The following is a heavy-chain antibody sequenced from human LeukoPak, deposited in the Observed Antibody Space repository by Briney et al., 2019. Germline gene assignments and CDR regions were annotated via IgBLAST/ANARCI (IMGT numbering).Heavy chain of an antibody. J-gene: IGHJ3*02. CDR2: INPNSGGT. V-gene: IGHV1-2*02. CDR3: AREYSGSASSFDI. D-gene: IGHD1-26*01. Sequence: GASVKVSCKASGYTFTGYYMHWVRQAPGQGLGWMGWINPNSGGTNYAQKFQGRVTMTRDTSISTAYMELSRLRSDDTAVYYCAREYSGSASSFDIWGQGTMVTVSS. CDR1: GYTFTGYY.